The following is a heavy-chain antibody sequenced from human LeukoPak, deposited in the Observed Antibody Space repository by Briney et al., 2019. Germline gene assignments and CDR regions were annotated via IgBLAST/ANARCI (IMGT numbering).Heavy chain of an antibody. CDR1: GFTFSSYV. D-gene: IGHD1-26*01. CDR2: ISYDGSNK. J-gene: IGHJ4*02. V-gene: IGHV3-30*18. Sequence: GGSLRLSCAASGFTFSSYVMHWVRQAPGKGLEWVAVISYDGSNKYYADSVKGRFTISRDNSKNTLYLQVNSLRAEDTAVYYCAKHARELFDYWGQGTLVTVSS. CDR3: AKHARELFDY.